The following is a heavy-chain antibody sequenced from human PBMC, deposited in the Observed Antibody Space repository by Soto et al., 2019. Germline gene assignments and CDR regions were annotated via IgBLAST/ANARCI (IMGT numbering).Heavy chain of an antibody. J-gene: IGHJ4*02. CDR1: GGSFSGYY. CDR2: INHSGST. V-gene: IGHV4-34*01. Sequence: SETLSLACAFYGGSFSGYYWSWILQPPGKGLEWIGEINHSGSTNYNPSLKSRVTISVDTSKNQFSLKLSSVTAADTAVYYCARGWSITIFGGQKKPFDYWGQGTLVTVSS. CDR3: ARGWSITIFGGQKKPFDY. D-gene: IGHD3-3*01.